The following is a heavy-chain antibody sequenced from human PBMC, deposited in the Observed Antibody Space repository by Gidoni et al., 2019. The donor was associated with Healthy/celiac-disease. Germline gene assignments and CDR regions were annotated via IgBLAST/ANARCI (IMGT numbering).Heavy chain of an antibody. J-gene: IGHJ4*02. D-gene: IGHD1-26*01. V-gene: IGHV3-23*01. CDR1: GFTFSSYA. Sequence: EVQLLESGGGLVQPGGSLRLSCAASGFTFSSYAMSWVRQAPGKGLEWVSAISGSGGSTYYADSVKGRFTISRDNSKNTLYLQMNSLRAEDTAVYYCAKDSAFGVWEPKYFDYWGQGTLVTVSS. CDR3: AKDSAFGVWEPKYFDY. CDR2: ISGSGGST.